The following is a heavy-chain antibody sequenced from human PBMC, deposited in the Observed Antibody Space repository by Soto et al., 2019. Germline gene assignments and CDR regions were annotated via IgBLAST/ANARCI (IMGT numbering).Heavy chain of an antibody. CDR2: ISSSSAYI. V-gene: IGHV3-21*01. CDR1: GFTFSSYS. D-gene: IGHD5-12*01. J-gene: IGHJ4*02. Sequence: LRLSCTASGFTFSSYSMNWVRQAPGKGLEWVSSISSSSAYIYYADSLKGRFTISRDNAKNSLYLQMNSLRAEDTAVYYCARDIVATAYFDSWGQGTLVTVSS. CDR3: ARDIVATAYFDS.